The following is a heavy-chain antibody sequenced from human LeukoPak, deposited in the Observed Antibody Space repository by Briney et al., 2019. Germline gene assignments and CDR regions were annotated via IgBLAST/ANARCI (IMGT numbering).Heavy chain of an antibody. Sequence: GGSLRLSCAASGFTFSGFSMSWVRQSPTKGLEWVANIKQDGSERYYVDSVKGRFTISRDNAKNSLSLQMNNLRVEDTAVYYWAREGSHWHSVYWARGPVVPVPS. CDR3: AREGSHWHSVY. CDR2: IKQDGSER. D-gene: IGHD1-26*01. V-gene: IGHV3-7*01. CDR1: GFTFSGFS. J-gene: IGHJ4*02.